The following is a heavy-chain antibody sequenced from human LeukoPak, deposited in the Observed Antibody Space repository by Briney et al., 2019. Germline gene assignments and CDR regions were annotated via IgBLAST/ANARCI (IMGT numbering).Heavy chain of an antibody. D-gene: IGHD6-13*01. Sequence: PSETLSLTCAVYGGSFSGYYWSWIRQPPGKGLEWIGRIYTSGSTNYNPSLKSRVTMSVDTSKNQFSLKLSSVTAADTAVYYCARDLRYSSSWYDADYYYYMDVWGKGTTVTISS. J-gene: IGHJ6*03. V-gene: IGHV4-59*10. CDR3: ARDLRYSSSWYDADYYYYMDV. CDR1: GGSFSGYY. CDR2: IYTSGST.